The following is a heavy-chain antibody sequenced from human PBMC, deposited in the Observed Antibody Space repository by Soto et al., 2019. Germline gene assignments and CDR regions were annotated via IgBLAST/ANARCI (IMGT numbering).Heavy chain of an antibody. D-gene: IGHD6-13*01. Sequence: QVQLVESGGGVVQPGRSLRLSCAASGFTFSSYAMHRVRQAPGKGLEWVAVISYEGSNKYYADSVKGRFTLSRDNSKNTLYLQMNSLRNEDTAVYYCARPAGIAAAHLIYWGQGTLVTVSA. J-gene: IGHJ4*02. CDR2: ISYEGSNK. CDR3: ARPAGIAAAHLIY. V-gene: IGHV3-30-3*01. CDR1: GFTFSSYA.